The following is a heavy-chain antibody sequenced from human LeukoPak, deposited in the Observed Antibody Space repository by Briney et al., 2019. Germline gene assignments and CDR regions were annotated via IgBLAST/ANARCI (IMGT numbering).Heavy chain of an antibody. CDR2: IKEDGTET. J-gene: IGHJ4*02. Sequence: GGSLRLSCAASGFMFSSNWMSWVRLAPGKGLEWVANIKEDGTETYYVDSVKGRFTISRDNAKNSLYLQMNSLGVEDTAVYYCAKGGRSLQTYWGQGTLVTVSS. D-gene: IGHD5-24*01. CDR1: GFMFSSNW. CDR3: AKGGRSLQTY. V-gene: IGHV3-7*03.